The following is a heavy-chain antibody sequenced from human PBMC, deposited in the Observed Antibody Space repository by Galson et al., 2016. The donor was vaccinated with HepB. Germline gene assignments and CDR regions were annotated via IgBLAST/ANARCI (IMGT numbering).Heavy chain of an antibody. V-gene: IGHV3-23*01. CDR3: VKDFDYRSSGYYFDY. CDR1: GFTFSNYA. Sequence: SLRLSCAVSGFTFSNYAMSWVRQAPGKGLEWVSAISGSGSRTFYADSVKGRFTISRDNSKNTLYVQMNSLRAEDTAIYYCVKDFDYRSSGYYFDYWGQGTLVTVSS. J-gene: IGHJ4*02. CDR2: ISGSGSRT. D-gene: IGHD6-6*01.